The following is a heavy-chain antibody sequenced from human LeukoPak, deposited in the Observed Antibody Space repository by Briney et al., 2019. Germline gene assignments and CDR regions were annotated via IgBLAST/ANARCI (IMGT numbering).Heavy chain of an antibody. V-gene: IGHV3-7*01. CDR2: IKQDGSEK. D-gene: IGHD3-10*01. CDR3: VKVAKYYYGSETYYFFEH. J-gene: IGHJ4*02. Sequence: PGGSLRLSCAASGFTFSSYWMNWVRQAPGKGLEWVANIKQDGSEKYYVDSVKGRFTISRDNANNSLDLQMNSLRVEDTGIYYCVKVAKYYYGSETYYFFEHWGQGPPVTASS. CDR1: GFTFSSYW.